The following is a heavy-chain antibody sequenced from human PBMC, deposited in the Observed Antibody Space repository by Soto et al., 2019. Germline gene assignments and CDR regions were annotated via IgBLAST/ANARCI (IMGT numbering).Heavy chain of an antibody. CDR3: AKDPARDSSGYYYVEY. D-gene: IGHD3-22*01. Sequence: GGSLRLSCAASGFTFSSYAMSWVRQAPGKGLEWVSAISGSGGSTYYADSVKGRFTISRDNSKNTLYLQMNSLRAEDTDVYYCAKDPARDSSGYYYVEYWGQGTLVTVSS. CDR2: ISGSGGST. J-gene: IGHJ4*02. CDR1: GFTFSSYA. V-gene: IGHV3-23*01.